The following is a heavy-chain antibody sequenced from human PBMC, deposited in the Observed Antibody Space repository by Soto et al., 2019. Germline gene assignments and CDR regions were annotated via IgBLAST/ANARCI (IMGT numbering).Heavy chain of an antibody. V-gene: IGHV1-69*13. J-gene: IGHJ3*02. D-gene: IGHD5-18*01. Sequence: SVKVSCKASGGTFSSYAISWARQAPGQGLEWMGGIIPIFGTANYAQKFQGRVTITADESTSTAYMELSSLRSEDTAVYYCARDSGYSYGYGAAFDIWGQGTMVTVSS. CDR3: ARDSGYSYGYGAAFDI. CDR1: GGTFSSYA. CDR2: IIPIFGTA.